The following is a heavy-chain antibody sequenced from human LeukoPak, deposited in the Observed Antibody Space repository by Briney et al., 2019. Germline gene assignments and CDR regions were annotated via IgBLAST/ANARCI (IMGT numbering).Heavy chain of an antibody. V-gene: IGHV3-30-3*01. CDR3: ARDIYDSSGYAFDY. CDR1: GGSISSSN. CDR2: ISYDGSNK. D-gene: IGHD3-22*01. J-gene: IGHJ4*02. Sequence: LSLTCAVSGGSISSSNWWSWVRQAPGKGLEWVAVISYDGSNKYYADSVKGRFSISRDNSKNTLYLQMNSLRAEDTAVYYCARDIYDSSGYAFDYWGQGTLVTVSS.